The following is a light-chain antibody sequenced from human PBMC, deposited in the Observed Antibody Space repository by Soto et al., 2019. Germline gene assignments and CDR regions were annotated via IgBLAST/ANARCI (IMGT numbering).Light chain of an antibody. V-gene: IGLV1-51*02. CDR2: END. CDR3: GTWDSSLSDYV. Sequence: QSVLTQPPSVSAAPGQEVTISCSGSTSKIGNNYVSWFQQLPGTAPKLLIYENDKRPSGIPDRFSGSTSGTSATLGITGLQTGDEADYYCGTWDSSLSDYVFATGTKVTVL. CDR1: TSKIGNNY. J-gene: IGLJ1*01.